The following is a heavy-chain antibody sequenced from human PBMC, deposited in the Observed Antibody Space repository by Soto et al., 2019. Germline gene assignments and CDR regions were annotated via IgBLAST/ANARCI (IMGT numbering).Heavy chain of an antibody. CDR1: GGSISSGGYY. Sequence: QVQLQESGPGLVKPSQTLSLTCTVSGGSISSGGYYWSWIRQHPGKGLEWIGHIYYSGSTYYNPSLTSRVTISVDTSKNQFFVKLSSVSSAATAVYYCPRSDSGSADYMDVWGKWTTVTVSS. V-gene: IGHV4-31*03. D-gene: IGHD5-12*01. CDR2: IYYSGST. J-gene: IGHJ6*03. CDR3: PRSDSGSADYMDV.